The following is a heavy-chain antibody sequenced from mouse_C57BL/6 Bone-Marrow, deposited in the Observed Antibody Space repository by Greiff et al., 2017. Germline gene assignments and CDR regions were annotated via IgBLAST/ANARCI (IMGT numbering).Heavy chain of an antibody. CDR3: ARFYYYGSSLFDY. V-gene: IGHV1-54*01. CDR1: GYAFTNYL. CDR2: INPGSGGT. D-gene: IGHD1-1*01. J-gene: IGHJ2*01. Sequence: QVQLQQSGAELVRPGTSVKVSCKASGYAFTNYLIEWVKQRPGQGLEWIGVINPGSGGTNYNEQFKGKATLTADKSSSTAYMQLSSLTSEDSAVYFCARFYYYGSSLFDYWGQGTTLTVSS.